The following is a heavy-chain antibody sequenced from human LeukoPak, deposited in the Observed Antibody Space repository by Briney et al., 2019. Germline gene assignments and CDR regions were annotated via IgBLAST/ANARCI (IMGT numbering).Heavy chain of an antibody. CDR2: IYHSGST. D-gene: IGHD1-26*01. CDR1: GYSISSGYY. J-gene: IGHJ4*02. Sequence: SETLSLTCTVSGYSISSGYYWGWIRQPPGKGLEWIGSIYHSGSTYYNPSLKSRVTISVDTSKNQFSLKLSSVTAADTAVYYCARPIVGATQNFDYWGQGTLVTVSS. V-gene: IGHV4-38-2*02. CDR3: ARPIVGATQNFDY.